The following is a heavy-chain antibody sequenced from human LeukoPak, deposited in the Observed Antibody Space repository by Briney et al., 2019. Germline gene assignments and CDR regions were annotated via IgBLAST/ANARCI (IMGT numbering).Heavy chain of an antibody. V-gene: IGHV4-39*07. J-gene: IGHJ6*03. CDR2: IDYSGHT. CDR1: GASISSSSRADYFF. D-gene: IGHD4-17*01. CDR3: ARAAYGDYRYYYFYLDV. Sequence: PSETLSLTCTVSGASISSSSRADYFFWGWIRQAPGKGLEWIGSIDYSGHTYYNPSLKTRATISVDTPKNQFSLRLTSVTAADTAVYYCARAAYGDYRYYYFYLDVWGKGTTVTVSS.